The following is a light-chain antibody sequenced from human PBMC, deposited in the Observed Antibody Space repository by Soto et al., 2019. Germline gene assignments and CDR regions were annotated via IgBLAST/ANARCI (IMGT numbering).Light chain of an antibody. V-gene: IGKV1-9*01. J-gene: IGKJ4*01. CDR1: QGISSY. Sequence: QLTQSPSSLSASVGDKVTNTCRASQGISSYLAWYQQKPGKAPKLLIYAASTLQSGVPSRFSGSGSGTDFTLTISSLQPEDFATYYCQQLNSYPLTFGGGTKVDIK. CDR3: QQLNSYPLT. CDR2: AAS.